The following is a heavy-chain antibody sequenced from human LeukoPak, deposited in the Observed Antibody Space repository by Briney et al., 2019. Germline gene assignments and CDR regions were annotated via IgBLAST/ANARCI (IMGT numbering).Heavy chain of an antibody. J-gene: IGHJ5*02. CDR3: GRDEDIPAYPNWIET. D-gene: IGHD2-2*01. V-gene: IGHV1-18*01. CDR2: VSTYTGNT. CDR1: GYSFFNSR. Sequence: VASVKVSCKASGYSFFNSRITWVRQAPGQGPEWIGWVSTYTGNTNYAEKVQGRITMTTDTSTVTAYMELRSLTSDDTAVYYCGRDEDIPAYPNWIETWGEGNLVTVSS.